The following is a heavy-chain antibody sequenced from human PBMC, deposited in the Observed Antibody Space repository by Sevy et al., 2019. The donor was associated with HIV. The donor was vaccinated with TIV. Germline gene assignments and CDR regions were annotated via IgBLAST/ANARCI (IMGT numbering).Heavy chain of an antibody. J-gene: IGHJ5*02. Sequence: GGSLRLSCAASGFTFSSYAMSWVRQAPGKGLEWVSGISGSGDKIDYADSVKGRITIFRDNSKNTLYLEMHSLRGDDTAVYYCAKDRPYTSGWFDPWGQGPLVTVSS. CDR1: GFTFSSYA. V-gene: IGHV3-23*01. CDR2: ISGSGDKI. D-gene: IGHD6-19*01. CDR3: AKDRPYTSGWFDP.